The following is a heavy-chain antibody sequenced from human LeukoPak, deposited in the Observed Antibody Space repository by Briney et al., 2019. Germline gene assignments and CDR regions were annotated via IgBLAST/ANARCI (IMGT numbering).Heavy chain of an antibody. CDR3: APLIGAYFDY. D-gene: IGHD3-10*01. CDR2: INTDNGNT. Sequence: ASVKVSCKTSGYTFTKHPMHWVRQAPGQRLEWMGWINTDNGNTKYSEKFQGRVAITSDTSASTAYMELNSLTSEDTALYYCAPLIGAYFDYWGQGTLVTVSS. V-gene: IGHV1-3*04. J-gene: IGHJ4*02. CDR1: GYTFTKHP.